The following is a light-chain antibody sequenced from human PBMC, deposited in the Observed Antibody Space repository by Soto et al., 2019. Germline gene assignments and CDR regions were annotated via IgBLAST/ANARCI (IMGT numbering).Light chain of an antibody. CDR1: QSISSG. Sequence: DIQMTQSPSTLSASVGDRVTITCRASQSISSGLAWYQQKPGKAPNLLIYKASTLQSGVPSRFSGSGSGTDFTLTISSLQPDDFATFYCQQYYSYPLTFGPGTKVDIK. V-gene: IGKV1-5*03. J-gene: IGKJ3*01. CDR3: QQYYSYPLT. CDR2: KAS.